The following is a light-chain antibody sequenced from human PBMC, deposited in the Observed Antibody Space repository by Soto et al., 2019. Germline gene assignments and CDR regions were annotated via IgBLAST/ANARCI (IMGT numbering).Light chain of an antibody. CDR1: QRVSSGY. CDR2: GAS. J-gene: IGKJ1*01. Sequence: EIVLTPSPGTLSLSPGERATLSCRASQRVSSGYLGWYQQRPGQAPRLLLYGASNRAAGIPDRFSGRGSETDFTLTISRLEPEDFAVYYCQQYGSSPWTFGQGTKVDIK. V-gene: IGKV3-20*01. CDR3: QQYGSSPWT.